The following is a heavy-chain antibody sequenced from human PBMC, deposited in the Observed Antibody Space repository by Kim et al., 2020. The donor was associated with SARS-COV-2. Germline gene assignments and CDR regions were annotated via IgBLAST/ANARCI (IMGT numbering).Heavy chain of an antibody. D-gene: IGHD3-10*01. CDR3: ARARGALDI. Sequence: STIYYADSVKGRFTISRDNAKNSLYLQMNSLRAEDTAVYYCARARGALDIWGQGTMVTVSS. V-gene: IGHV3-11*01. CDR2: STI. J-gene: IGHJ3*02.